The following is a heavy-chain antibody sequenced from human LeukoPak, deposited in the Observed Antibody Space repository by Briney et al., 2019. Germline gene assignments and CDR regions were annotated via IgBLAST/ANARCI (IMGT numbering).Heavy chain of an antibody. J-gene: IGHJ6*03. CDR1: GFTFSSYG. CDR3: AKEDSARHYYYYVDV. Sequence: GGSLRLSCAASGFTFSSYGMHWVRQAPGKGLEWVAVIWYDGSNKYYADSVKGRFTISRDNSKNTLYLQMNSLRAEDTAVYYCAKEDSARHYYYYVDVWGKGTTVTVSS. D-gene: IGHD3/OR15-3a*01. V-gene: IGHV3-33*06. CDR2: IWYDGSNK.